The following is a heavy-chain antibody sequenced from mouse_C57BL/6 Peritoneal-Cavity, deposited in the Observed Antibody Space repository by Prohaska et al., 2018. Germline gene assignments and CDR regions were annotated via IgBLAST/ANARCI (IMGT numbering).Heavy chain of an antibody. CDR2: IFPGSGST. J-gene: IGHJ4*01. V-gene: IGHV1-75*01. CDR3: ARSRGNYAMDY. Sequence: GLEWIGWIFPGSGSTYYNEKFKGKATLTVDKSSSTAYMLLSSITSEVSAVYLCARSRGNYAMDYWGQKTSVTVSS.